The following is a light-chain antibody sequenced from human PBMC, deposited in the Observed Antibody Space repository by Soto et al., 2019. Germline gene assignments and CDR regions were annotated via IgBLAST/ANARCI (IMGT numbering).Light chain of an antibody. J-gene: IGKJ1*01. CDR1: QSVTSN. CDR3: QQYNDWPRT. V-gene: IGKV3-15*01. CDR2: GAS. Sequence: EIVMTQSPATLSVSPGERATLSCRASQSVTSNLAWYQQKPGHAPKLLIYGASSRATGIPARFSGSGSGTEFTLTISSLQSEDFAIYYCQQYNDWPRTLGQGTRVEIK.